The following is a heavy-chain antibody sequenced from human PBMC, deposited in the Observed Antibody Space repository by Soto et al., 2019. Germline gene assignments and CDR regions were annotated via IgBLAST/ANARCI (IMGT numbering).Heavy chain of an antibody. V-gene: IGHV4-59*01. CDR1: GGSISSYY. D-gene: IGHD3-16*01. CDR3: ARGTQRWGGYYFDY. CDR2: IYYSGST. J-gene: IGHJ4*02. Sequence: QVQLQESGPGLVKPSETLSLTCTVSGGSISSYYWSWIRQPPGKGLEWIGHIYYSGSTNYNPSLRVRVTLSLDTSKNQFSLKRSPVTAADTAVYYCARGTQRWGGYYFDYWGQGTLVTVSS.